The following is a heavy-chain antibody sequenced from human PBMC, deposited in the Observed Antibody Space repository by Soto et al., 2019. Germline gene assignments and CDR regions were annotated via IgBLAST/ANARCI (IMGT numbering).Heavy chain of an antibody. CDR2: ISSSSSTI. D-gene: IGHD3-9*01. CDR3: ARESLRYFDWFDP. J-gene: IGHJ5*02. CDR1: GFTFSSYS. Sequence: PGGSLRLSCAASGFTFSSYSMNLVRQAPGKGLEWVSYISSSSSTIYYADSVKGRFTISRDNAKNSLYLQMNSLRDEDTAVYYCARESLRYFDWFDPWGQGPLVPVSS. V-gene: IGHV3-48*02.